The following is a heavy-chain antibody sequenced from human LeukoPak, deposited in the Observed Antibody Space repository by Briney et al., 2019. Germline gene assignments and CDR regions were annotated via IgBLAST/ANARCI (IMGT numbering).Heavy chain of an antibody. CDR2: IYSSGSA. CDR1: GASINNNV. J-gene: IGHJ4*01. D-gene: IGHD3-22*01. V-gene: IGHV4-59*08. Sequence: SETLSLTCTVSGASINNNVWTWIRQPPGKGLEWIGYIYSSGSANYNPSLKSRVIISGDTSKNQSSLNLTSVTAADTAVYFCARHRDYYDTWGHGTLVTVSS. CDR3: ARHRDYYDT.